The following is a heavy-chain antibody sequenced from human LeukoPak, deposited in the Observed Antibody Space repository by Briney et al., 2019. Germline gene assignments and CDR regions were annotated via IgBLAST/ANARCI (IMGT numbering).Heavy chain of an antibody. Sequence: GGSQRLSCAASGFIYINYDMSWVRQAPGKGLEWVSSIGSSSTYIYYADSVKGRFTISRDNAKNSLYLQMNSLRAEDTAVYYCARESMAVAGTDYWGQGTLVSVSS. CDR3: ARESMAVAGTDY. D-gene: IGHD6-19*01. CDR2: IGSSSTYI. V-gene: IGHV3-21*01. CDR1: GFIYINYD. J-gene: IGHJ4*02.